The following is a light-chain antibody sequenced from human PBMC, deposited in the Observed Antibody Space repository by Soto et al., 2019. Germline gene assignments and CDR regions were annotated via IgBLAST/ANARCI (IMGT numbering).Light chain of an antibody. V-gene: IGLV2-14*03. Sequence: QSALTQPASVSGSPGQSITISCTGTRSDIGAYNFVSWYQQHPGEVPKLILYDVNVRHSGVSNRFSGSKSGNTASLTISGLQAEDEADYYCTSWTTSTTMIFGGGTKVTVL. J-gene: IGLJ2*01. CDR3: TSWTTSTTMI. CDR2: DVN. CDR1: RSDIGAYNF.